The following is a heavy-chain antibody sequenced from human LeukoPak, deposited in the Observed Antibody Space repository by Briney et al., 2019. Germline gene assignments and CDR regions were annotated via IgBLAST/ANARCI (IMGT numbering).Heavy chain of an antibody. CDR2: IPYDGRNR. D-gene: IGHD6-13*01. V-gene: IGHV3-30*02. CDR3: AKWDKRAAAEAFDI. Sequence: GGSLRLSCAASGFIFSNYGMHWVRQAPGQGLEWVASIPYDGRNRYYADSVKGRFAISRDNSKNTLFLQMNSLRDEDTAVYYCAKWDKRAAAEAFDIWGQGTMVTVSS. J-gene: IGHJ3*02. CDR1: GFIFSNYG.